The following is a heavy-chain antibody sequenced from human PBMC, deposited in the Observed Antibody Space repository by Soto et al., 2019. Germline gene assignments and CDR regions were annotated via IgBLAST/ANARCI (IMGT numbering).Heavy chain of an antibody. Sequence: LRLSCAASGFTFSDSAVHWVRQASGKGLEWVGRIRSKSGSYGTAYAASVKGRFTISRDDSKNTAYLQMNSLKIEDTAVYYCTRLAYTSTWYGMDVWGQGTTVTVSS. CDR3: TRLAYTSTWYGMDV. CDR1: GFTFSDSA. D-gene: IGHD6-13*01. J-gene: IGHJ6*02. CDR2: IRSKSGSYGT. V-gene: IGHV3-73*01.